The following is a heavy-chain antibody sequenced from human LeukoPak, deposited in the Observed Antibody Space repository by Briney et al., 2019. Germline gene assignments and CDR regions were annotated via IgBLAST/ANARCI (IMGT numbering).Heavy chain of an antibody. CDR2: INQRRST. V-gene: IGHV4-34*01. CDR1: GGSLSGYY. CDR3: ARGFSYGYYFDY. Sequence: SETLSLTCAVYGGSLSGYYWSWLRQPPGKGLEWIGEINQRRSTNYNPSLKSRATISVDTSKNQFSLSLSSVTAADTAVYFCARGFSYGYYFDYWGQGALVTVSS. D-gene: IGHD5-18*01. J-gene: IGHJ4*02.